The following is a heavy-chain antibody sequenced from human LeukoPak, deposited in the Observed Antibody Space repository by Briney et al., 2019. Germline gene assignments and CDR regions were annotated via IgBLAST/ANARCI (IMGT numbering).Heavy chain of an antibody. Sequence: SVKVSCKASGGTFSSYDISWVRQAPGQGLEWMGGIIPMFGTANYAQRFQGRVTMTRNTSISTAYMELSSLRSEDTAVYYCARAANWHDDDWFDPWGQGTLVTVSS. CDR2: IIPMFGTA. CDR1: GGTFSSYD. CDR3: ARAANWHDDDWFDP. J-gene: IGHJ5*02. D-gene: IGHD1-1*01. V-gene: IGHV1-69*05.